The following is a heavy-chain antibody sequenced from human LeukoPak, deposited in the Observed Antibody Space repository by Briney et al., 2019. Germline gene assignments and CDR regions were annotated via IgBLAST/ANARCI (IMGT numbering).Heavy chain of an antibody. J-gene: IGHJ4*02. D-gene: IGHD1/OR15-1a*01. V-gene: IGHV3-30*18. Sequence: GGSLRLSCAASGFTFSSYGMHWVRQAPGKGLEWVAVISYDGSNKYYADSVKDRFTISRDNSKNTLYLQMNSLRAEDTAVYYCAKNSYFDYWGQGTLVTVSS. CDR1: GFTFSSYG. CDR2: ISYDGSNK. CDR3: AKNSYFDY.